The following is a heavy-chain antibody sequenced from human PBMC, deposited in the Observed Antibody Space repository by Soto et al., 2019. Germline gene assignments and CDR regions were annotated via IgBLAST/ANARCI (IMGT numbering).Heavy chain of an antibody. CDR2: LSYDGSNK. D-gene: IGHD3-16*01. J-gene: IGHJ6*02. CDR1: GFIFSNYA. V-gene: IGHV3-30-3*01. Sequence: QVQLVESGGGVVQPGRSLRLSCAASGFIFSNYAMHWVRQAPGKGLEWVAVLSYDGSNKYYADSVKGRFTISRDNSKNTLYLQMNSLRAEATAVYSCARTLAAANTYHSDLDVWGQGTTVTVSS. CDR3: ARTLAAANTYHSDLDV.